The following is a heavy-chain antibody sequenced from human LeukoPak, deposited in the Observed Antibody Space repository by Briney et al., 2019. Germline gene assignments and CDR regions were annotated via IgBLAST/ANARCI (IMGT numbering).Heavy chain of an antibody. J-gene: IGHJ5*02. D-gene: IGHD2-21*01. CDR3: ARVAYGNGLVDP. Sequence: SETLSLTCTVSGGSISSYYWSWIRQPPGKGLEWIGYIYYSGSTNYNPSLKSRVTISVDTSKNQFSLKLSSVTAADTAVYYCARVAYGNGLVDPWGQGTLITVSS. V-gene: IGHV4-59*08. CDR1: GGSISSYY. CDR2: IYYSGST.